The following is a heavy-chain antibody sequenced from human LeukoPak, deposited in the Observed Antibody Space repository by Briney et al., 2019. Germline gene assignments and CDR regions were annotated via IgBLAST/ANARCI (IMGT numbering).Heavy chain of an antibody. V-gene: IGHV4-59*08. CDR3: ASNSAVATSRSRFDP. Sequence: SETLSLTCSVFDGFISIYYWSWIRQPPGKGLEWIGYAYYSGSTTYNPSLESRVTISVDTSKNQFSLKLTAVTAADTAVYYCASNSAVATSRSRFDPWGQGTLVTVSS. CDR1: DGFISIYY. CDR2: AYYSGST. D-gene: IGHD6-19*01. J-gene: IGHJ5*02.